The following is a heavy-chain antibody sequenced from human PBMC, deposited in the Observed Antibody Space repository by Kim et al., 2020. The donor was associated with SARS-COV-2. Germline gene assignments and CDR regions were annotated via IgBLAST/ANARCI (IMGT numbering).Heavy chain of an antibody. Sequence: GGSLRLSCAASGFTFSSYAMSWVRQAPGKGLEWVSAISGSGGSTYYADSVKGRFTISRDNSKNTLYLQMNSLRAEDTAVYYCAKDLLEVFDGGYTFDYWGQGTLVTVSS. CDR3: AKDLLEVFDGGYTFDY. CDR2: ISGSGGST. V-gene: IGHV3-23*01. J-gene: IGHJ4*02. CDR1: GFTFSSYA. D-gene: IGHD4-17*01.